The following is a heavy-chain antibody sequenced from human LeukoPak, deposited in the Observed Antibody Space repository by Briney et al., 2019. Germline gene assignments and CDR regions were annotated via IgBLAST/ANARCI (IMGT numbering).Heavy chain of an antibody. D-gene: IGHD6-13*01. V-gene: IGHV4-4*07. CDR3: ARDEPGIAAAGTPSFFYYFDY. Sequence: PSETLSLTCTVSGGSISSYYWSWIRQPAGKGLEWIGRIYSSGSTNYNPSFKSRVTMSVDTSKNQFSLKLSSVTAADTAVYYCARDEPGIAAAGTPSFFYYFDYWGQGTLVTVSS. J-gene: IGHJ4*02. CDR1: GGSISSYY. CDR2: IYSSGST.